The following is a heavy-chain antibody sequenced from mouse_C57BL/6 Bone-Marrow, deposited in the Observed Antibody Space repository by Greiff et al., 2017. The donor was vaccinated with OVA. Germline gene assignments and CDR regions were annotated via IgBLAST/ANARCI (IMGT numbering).Heavy chain of an antibody. J-gene: IGHJ2*01. CDR2: IYPGSGST. V-gene: IGHV1-55*01. Sequence: VQLQQSGAELVKPGASVKMSCKASGYTFTSYWITWVKQRPGQGLEWIGDIYPGSGSTNYNEKFKSKATLTVDTSSSTAYMQLSSLTSEDSAVYYCASGSYYSNSGDYWGQGTTLTVSS. CDR3: ASGSYYSNSGDY. D-gene: IGHD2-5*01. CDR1: GYTFTSYW.